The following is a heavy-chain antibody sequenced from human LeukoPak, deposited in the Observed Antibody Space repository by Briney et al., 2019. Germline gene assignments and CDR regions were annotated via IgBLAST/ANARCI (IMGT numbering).Heavy chain of an antibody. CDR1: GFTFDDYA. CDR2: ISWNSGVI. CDR3: ARDRGVVTSQGWFDP. J-gene: IGHJ5*02. V-gene: IGHV3-9*01. Sequence: GGSLRLSCAASGFTFDDYAMHWVRQAPGKGLEWVSGISWNSGVIAYADSVKGRFTISRDNAKNSLYLQMSSLRAEDTALYYCARDRGVVTSQGWFDPWGQGTLVTVSS. D-gene: IGHD2-21*02.